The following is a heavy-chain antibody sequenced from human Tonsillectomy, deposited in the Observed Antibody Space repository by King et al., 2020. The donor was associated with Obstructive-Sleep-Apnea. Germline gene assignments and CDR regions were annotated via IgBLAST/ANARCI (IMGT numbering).Heavy chain of an antibody. J-gene: IGHJ5*02. D-gene: IGHD3-10*01. CDR2: IDPSASYT. CDR1: GYSFTNYW. CDR3: ARLSPGDYGELKWFDP. Sequence: DGQLVQSGAEVKKPGESLRISCKGSGYSFTNYWISWVRQMPGKGLEWMGRIDPSASYTNYSPSFQGHVTISADKSISTAYLQWSSLKASDTAVYYCARLSPGDYGELKWFDPWGQGTLVTVSS. V-gene: IGHV5-10-1*01.